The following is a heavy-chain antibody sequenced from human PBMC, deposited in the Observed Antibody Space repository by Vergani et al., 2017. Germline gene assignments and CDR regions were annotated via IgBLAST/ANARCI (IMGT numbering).Heavy chain of an antibody. Sequence: EVQLLESGGGLVQPGGSLRLSCAASGFTFSSYAMSWVRQAPGKGLEWVSAISGSGGSTYYADSVKGRFTISRDNSKNTLYLQMNSLRAEDTAVYYCTTDQIYDFWSGLFDYWGQGTLVTVSS. J-gene: IGHJ4*02. V-gene: IGHV3-23*01. D-gene: IGHD3-3*01. CDR2: ISGSGGST. CDR1: GFTFSSYA. CDR3: TTDQIYDFWSGLFDY.